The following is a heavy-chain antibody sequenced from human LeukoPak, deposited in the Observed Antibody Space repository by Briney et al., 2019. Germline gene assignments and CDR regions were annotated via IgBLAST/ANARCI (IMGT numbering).Heavy chain of an antibody. V-gene: IGHV3-7*01. D-gene: IGHD7-27*01. CDR3: AKGQLGIQSSKWFDP. CDR2: IKQDGSEK. Sequence: GGSLRLSCAASGFTFSSYWMSWVRQAPGKGLEWVANIKQDGSEKYYVDSVKGRFTISRDNAKNSLYLQMDSLRAEDRAVYYCAKGQLGIQSSKWFDPWGQGTLVTVSS. J-gene: IGHJ5*02. CDR1: GFTFSSYW.